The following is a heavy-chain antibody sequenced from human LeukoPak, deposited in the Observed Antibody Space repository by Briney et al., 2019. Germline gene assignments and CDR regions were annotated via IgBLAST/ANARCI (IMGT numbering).Heavy chain of an antibody. Sequence: GGSLRLSCAASGFSFRSHGMHWVRQAPGKGLEWVTFIRNDGNDKYYADSVKGRFTLSRDNAKNTLYLQMNSLRAEDTALYYCARVARGDYYYYYMDVWGKGTTVTVSS. V-gene: IGHV3-30*02. CDR3: ARVARGDYYYYYMDV. D-gene: IGHD3-10*01. J-gene: IGHJ6*03. CDR2: IRNDGNDK. CDR1: GFSFRSHG.